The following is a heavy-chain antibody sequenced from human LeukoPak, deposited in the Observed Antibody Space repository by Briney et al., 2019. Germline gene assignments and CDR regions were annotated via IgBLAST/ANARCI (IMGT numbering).Heavy chain of an antibody. Sequence: PVGSLRLSCAASGFTFSGSAMHWVRQASGKGLEWVGRIRSKANSYATAYAASMKGRFTVSRDDSKNTAYLHMNSLKTEDTAVYYCTVLREVTHGFLDGYWGQGTLVTVSS. CDR1: GFTFSGSA. CDR2: IRSKANSYAT. J-gene: IGHJ4*02. D-gene: IGHD2-21*02. CDR3: TVLREVTHGFLDGY. V-gene: IGHV3-73*01.